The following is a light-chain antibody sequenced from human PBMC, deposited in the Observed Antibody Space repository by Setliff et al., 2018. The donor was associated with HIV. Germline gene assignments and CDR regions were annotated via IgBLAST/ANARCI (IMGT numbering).Light chain of an antibody. CDR1: ATDVGNYES. Sequence: QSALTQPASVSGSPGQSITISCTGSATDVGNYESVSWYQHHPGEVPKLIIYDVNKRPSGISNRFSGSKTGNSASLTISGLHTEDEADYYCCSYVSGDTWIFGGGIKVTVL. CDR2: DVN. J-gene: IGLJ2*01. V-gene: IGLV2-23*02. CDR3: CSYVSGDTWI.